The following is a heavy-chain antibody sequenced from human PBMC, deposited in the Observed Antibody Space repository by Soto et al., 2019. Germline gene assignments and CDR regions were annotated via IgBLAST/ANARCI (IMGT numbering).Heavy chain of an antibody. Sequence: GGSLRLSCVASGFNFKKFAMAWVRQAAGEGLEWVSGISCCGGSASYADSVKGRLSIARDDSKNTVSLQLNSLRVEDTAQYYCAKADGQQWLIPHLDNWGQGTLVTVSS. CDR3: AKADGQQWLIPHLDN. CDR2: ISCCGGSA. CDR1: GFNFKKFA. V-gene: IGHV3-23*01. D-gene: IGHD6-19*01. J-gene: IGHJ4*02.